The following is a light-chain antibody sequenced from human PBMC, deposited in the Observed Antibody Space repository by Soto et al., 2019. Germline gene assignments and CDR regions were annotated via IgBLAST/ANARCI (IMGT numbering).Light chain of an antibody. V-gene: IGKV1-5*03. CDR1: QSISSW. J-gene: IGKJ2*01. CDR3: QQYNSYSAYT. CDR2: KAS. Sequence: DIQVTQSPSTLSASVGDRVTITCRASQSISSWLAWYQQKPGKAPKLLIYKASSLEGGVPSRFSGSGSGTEFTLTISSPQPDDFATYYCQQYNSYSAYTFGQGTNVDIK.